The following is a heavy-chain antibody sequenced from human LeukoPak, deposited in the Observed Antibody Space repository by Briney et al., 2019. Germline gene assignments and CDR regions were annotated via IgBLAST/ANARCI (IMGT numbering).Heavy chain of an antibody. Sequence: GGSLRLSCAASGFTFNTDAMNWIRQAPGKGLEWVSGISGSGIRTYFADSVKGRFSISRDNSKNTLFLQMNNLRVEDTAVYYCAKAPSWAVAGAALDYWGQGTLVIVSA. D-gene: IGHD6-19*01. CDR3: AKAPSWAVAGAALDY. CDR1: GFTFNTDA. V-gene: IGHV3-23*01. J-gene: IGHJ4*02. CDR2: ISGSGIRT.